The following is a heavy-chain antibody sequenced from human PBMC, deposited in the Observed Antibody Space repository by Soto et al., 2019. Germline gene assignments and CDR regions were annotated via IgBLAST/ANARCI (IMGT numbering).Heavy chain of an antibody. D-gene: IGHD3-3*01. CDR2: IAQDGSEE. CDR1: GFTFYSYW. CDR3: ATAKRGFSPTY. V-gene: IGHV3-7*01. Sequence: EVQLVESGGGVVQPGGSLRLSCAASGFTFYSYWMSWVRQAPGRGLESVANIAQDGSEEYYVDSVKGRFTISRDNVRNSLYLQMNSLRAEDTAMYFCATAKRGFSPTYWGQGTLVTVSS. J-gene: IGHJ4*02.